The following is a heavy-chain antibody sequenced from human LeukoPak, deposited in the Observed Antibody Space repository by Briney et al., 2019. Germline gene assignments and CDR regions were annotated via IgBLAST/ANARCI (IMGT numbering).Heavy chain of an antibody. CDR2: ISGGGGST. Sequence: GGSLRLSCAASGFTFDTYAMAWVRQTPGKGLEWVSSISGGGGSTYYADSVTGRFTISRDNLKNTMYLQMNSLRAEDTAIYYCAKDPSSLRVRGSGFPFDPWGQGTLVTVSS. D-gene: IGHD3-10*01. J-gene: IGHJ5*02. V-gene: IGHV3-23*01. CDR3: AKDPSSLRVRGSGFPFDP. CDR1: GFTFDTYA.